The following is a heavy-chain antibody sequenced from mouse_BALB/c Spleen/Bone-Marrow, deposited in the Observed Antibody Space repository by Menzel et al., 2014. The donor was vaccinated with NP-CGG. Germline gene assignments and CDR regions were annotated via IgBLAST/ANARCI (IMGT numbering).Heavy chain of an antibody. J-gene: IGHJ3*01. Sequence: VQLQQSGPGLVKPGASVKISCKASGYSFTGYFMNWVMQSHGKSLEWIGRINPYNGDTFYNQKFKGKATLTVDKSSSTAHMELRSLASEDSAVYYCARGEDYGRGSWFAYWGQGTLVTVSA. CDR1: GYSFTGYF. CDR2: INPYNGDT. V-gene: IGHV1-20*02. D-gene: IGHD2-4*01. CDR3: ARGEDYGRGSWFAY.